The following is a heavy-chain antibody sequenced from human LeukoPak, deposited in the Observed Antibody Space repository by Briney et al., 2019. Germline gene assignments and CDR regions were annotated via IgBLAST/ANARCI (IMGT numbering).Heavy chain of an antibody. V-gene: IGHV4-38-2*02. J-gene: IGHJ6*03. Sequence: SETLSLTCIVSGYSISSGYYWGWIRQPPGEGLEWIGSIYNSGSTLYNPSIKSRVTISGDTYKKKISLKLSSVPAADTAMYYCARDQPYMDVWGAGTTVTVSS. CDR3: ARDQPYMDV. CDR1: GYSISSGYY. CDR2: IYNSGST.